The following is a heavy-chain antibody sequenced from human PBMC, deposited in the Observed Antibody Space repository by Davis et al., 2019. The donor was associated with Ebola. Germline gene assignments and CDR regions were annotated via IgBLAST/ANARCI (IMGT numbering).Heavy chain of an antibody. CDR1: GLTVTSNY. V-gene: IGHV3-53*05. CDR2: VYSGGTT. CDR3: ARVRGQGDERYGLDV. J-gene: IGHJ6*02. Sequence: GGSLRLSCAASGLTVTSNYMAWVRQAPGKGLEWVSTVYSGGTTYYADSVKGRFTISRVDSANTVYLQMNSLRLDDTAVYYCARVRGQGDERYGLDVWGQGTTVTVSS. D-gene: IGHD3-16*01.